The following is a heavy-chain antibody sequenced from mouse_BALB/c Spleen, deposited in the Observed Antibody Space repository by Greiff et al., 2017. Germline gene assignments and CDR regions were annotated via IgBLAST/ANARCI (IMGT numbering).Heavy chain of an antibody. J-gene: IGHJ3*01. V-gene: IGHV5-4*02. CDR1: GFTFSSYA. Sequence: EVMLVESGGGLVQPGGSRKLSCAASGFTFSSYAMYWVRQTPEKRLEWVATISDGGSYTYYPDSVKGRFTISRDNAKNNLYLQMSSLKSEDTAMYYCARGEYDWAWFAYWGQGTLVTVSA. D-gene: IGHD2-14*01. CDR3: ARGEYDWAWFAY. CDR2: ISDGGSYT.